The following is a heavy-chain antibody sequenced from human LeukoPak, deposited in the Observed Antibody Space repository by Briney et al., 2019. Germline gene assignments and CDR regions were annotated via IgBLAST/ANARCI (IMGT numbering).Heavy chain of an antibody. CDR1: GESFSGYY. V-gene: IGHV4-34*01. CDR3: ASSAYDFWSGYYARWFDP. J-gene: IGHJ5*02. Sequence: SETLSLTCAVYGESFSGYYWSWIRQPPGKGLEWIGEINHSGSTNYNPSLKSRVTISVDTSKNQFSLKLSSVTAADTAVYYCASSAYDFWSGYYARWFDPWGQGTLVTVSS. CDR2: INHSGST. D-gene: IGHD3-3*01.